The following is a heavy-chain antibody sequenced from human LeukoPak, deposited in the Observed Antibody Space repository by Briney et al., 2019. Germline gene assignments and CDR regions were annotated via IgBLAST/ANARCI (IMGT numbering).Heavy chain of an antibody. CDR1: GFTFSSYG. CDR3: ARSRRGMMTTVXTDY. J-gene: IGHJ4*02. D-gene: IGHD4-23*01. CDR2: IWYDGSNK. Sequence: PGGSLRLSCAASGFTFSSYGMHWVRQAPGKGLEWVAVIWYDGSNKYYADSVKGRFTISRDNSKNTLYLQMNSLRAEDTAVYYCARSRRGMMTTVXTDYWGQGTLVTVSS. V-gene: IGHV3-33*01.